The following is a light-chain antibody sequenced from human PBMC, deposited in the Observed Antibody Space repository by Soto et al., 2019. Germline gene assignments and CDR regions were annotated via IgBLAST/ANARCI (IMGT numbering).Light chain of an antibody. Sequence: EIVLTQSPGTLSLSPGERSTFSCRSSQSVSSNYLAWYQQKPGQAPRLLIYAASGKATGIPDRFSGSGSGTDFTLTISRLEPGDSAVYYCQQYDSSPRTFGQGTKVDI. CDR3: QQYDSSPRT. CDR1: QSVSSNY. CDR2: AAS. V-gene: IGKV3-20*01. J-gene: IGKJ1*01.